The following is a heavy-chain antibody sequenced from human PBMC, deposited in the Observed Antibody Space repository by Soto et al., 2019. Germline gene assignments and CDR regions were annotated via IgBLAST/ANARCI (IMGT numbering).Heavy chain of an antibody. D-gene: IGHD2-21*02. Sequence: QVTLKESGPVLVKPTETLTLTCTVSGFSLSNVRMGVSWIRQPPGKALEWLAHIYAIDVEAYSTSLKTRLTLSKDTSKSQVVLTTTNLDPMDTSTYYCVRTTPYFGGDCYPDYWGQGTRVTVSS. CDR1: GFSLSNVRMG. V-gene: IGHV2-26*01. J-gene: IGHJ4*02. CDR2: IYAIDVE. CDR3: VRTTPYFGGDCYPDY.